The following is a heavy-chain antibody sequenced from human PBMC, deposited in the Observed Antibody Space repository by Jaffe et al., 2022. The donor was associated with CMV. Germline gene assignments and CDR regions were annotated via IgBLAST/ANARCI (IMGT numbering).Heavy chain of an antibody. J-gene: IGHJ6*02. Sequence: EVQLVESGGGLVQPGGSLRLSCAASGFTFSSYWMHWVRQAPGKGLVWVSRINSDGSSTSYADSVKGRFTISRDNAKNTLYLQMNSLRAEDTAVYYCASFKGYPPHYYYGMDVWGQGTTVTVSS. CDR3: ASFKGYPPHYYYGMDV. D-gene: IGHD5-18*01. CDR1: GFTFSSYW. V-gene: IGHV3-74*01. CDR2: INSDGSST.